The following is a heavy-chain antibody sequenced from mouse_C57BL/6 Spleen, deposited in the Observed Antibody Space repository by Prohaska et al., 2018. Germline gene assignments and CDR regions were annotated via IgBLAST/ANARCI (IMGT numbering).Heavy chain of an antibody. V-gene: IGHV1-80*01. CDR2: IYPGDGDT. Sequence: GAELVKPGASVKISCKASGCAFSSYWMNWVKQRPGKGLEWIGQIYPGDGDTNYNGKFKGKATLTADKSSSTAYMQLSSLTSEDSAVYFCARRTGTAYAMDYWGQGTSVTVSS. J-gene: IGHJ4*01. CDR3: ARRTGTAYAMDY. CDR1: GCAFSSYW. D-gene: IGHD4-1*01.